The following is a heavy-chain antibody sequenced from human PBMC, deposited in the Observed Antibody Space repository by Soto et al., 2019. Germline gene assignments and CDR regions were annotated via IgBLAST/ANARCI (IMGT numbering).Heavy chain of an antibody. CDR2: IIPILGKA. V-gene: IGHV1-69*08. CDR3: ARAVVSPGGKSFDY. Sequence: QVQLVQSGAEVKKPGSSVKVSCKASGGTFSSHSISWVRQAPGQGLEWMGTIIPILGKANYAQKFQGRVTITADKSTSPPYLELSSLTSEDTAVYYCARAVVSPGGKSFDYWRQGTLVTVSS. CDR1: GGTFSSHS. D-gene: IGHD3-16*01. J-gene: IGHJ4*02.